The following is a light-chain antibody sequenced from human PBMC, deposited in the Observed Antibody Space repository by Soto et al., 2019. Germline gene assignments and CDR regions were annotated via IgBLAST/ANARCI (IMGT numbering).Light chain of an antibody. CDR1: QSFTSTS. V-gene: IGKV3D-20*02. J-gene: IGKJ5*01. CDR3: HQRYNWPRVT. Sequence: EIVLTQSPGTLSLSPGERATLSCRASQSFTSTSLAWYQQKPGQAPRLLISGASRRAAGIPDRFSGSGSGTDFTLTISRLESEDIAVYFCHQRYNWPRVTFGQGTRLEIK. CDR2: GAS.